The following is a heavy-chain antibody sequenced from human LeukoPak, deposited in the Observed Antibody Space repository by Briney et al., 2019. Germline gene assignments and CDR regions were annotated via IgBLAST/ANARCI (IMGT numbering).Heavy chain of an antibody. Sequence: GGSLRLSCAASGLTFSSYWMHWVHQAPGRGLVWVSRINSDGSSTNYADSVKGRFTVSRDHAKNTLYLQMNSLRADDTAVYYCARGGAGEAAADNWFDPWGQGTLVTVSS. CDR2: INSDGSST. CDR3: ARGGAGEAAADNWFDP. J-gene: IGHJ5*02. CDR1: GLTFSSYW. D-gene: IGHD6-13*01. V-gene: IGHV3-74*01.